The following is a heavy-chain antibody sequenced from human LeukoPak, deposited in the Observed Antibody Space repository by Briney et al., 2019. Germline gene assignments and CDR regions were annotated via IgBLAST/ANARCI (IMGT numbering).Heavy chain of an antibody. CDR1: GFTFSSYG. J-gene: IGHJ4*02. D-gene: IGHD6-19*01. Sequence: GRSLRLSCAASGFTFSSYGMHWVRQAPGKGLEWVAVISYDGSNKYYADSVKGRLTISRDNSKNTLYLQMNSLRAEDTAVYYCAKDRPPKNGQWLVQAEYYFDYWGQGTLVTVSS. CDR3: AKDRPPKNGQWLVQAEYYFDY. V-gene: IGHV3-30*18. CDR2: ISYDGSNK.